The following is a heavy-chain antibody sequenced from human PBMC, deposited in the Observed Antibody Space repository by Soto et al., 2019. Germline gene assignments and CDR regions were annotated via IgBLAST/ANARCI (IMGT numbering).Heavy chain of an antibody. V-gene: IGHV3-49*04. CDR3: TTDRYHNWNDGRGMDV. D-gene: IGHD1-20*01. J-gene: IGHJ6*02. CDR2: IRSKAYGWTT. Sequence: GRSLRLSCTASGFTFGDYAMSWVRQAPGKGLEWVGFIRSKAYGWTTDYAASVKGRFTISRDDSKSIAYLQLNSLKTEHTAVYYCTTDRYHNWNDGRGMDVWGQGTTVTVSS. CDR1: GFTFGDYA.